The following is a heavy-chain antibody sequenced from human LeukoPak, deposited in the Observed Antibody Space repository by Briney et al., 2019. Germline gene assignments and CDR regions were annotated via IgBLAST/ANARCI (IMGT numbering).Heavy chain of an antibody. Sequence: KPSETLSLTCAVYGGSFSGYYWSWIRQPPGKWLEWIGEINHSGSTNYNPSLKSRVTISVDTSKNQFSLKLSSVTAADTAVYYCARCLAWLYWYFDLWGRGTLVTVSS. CDR1: GGSFSGYY. CDR3: ARCLAWLYWYFDL. V-gene: IGHV4-34*01. D-gene: IGHD5-24*01. CDR2: INHSGST. J-gene: IGHJ2*01.